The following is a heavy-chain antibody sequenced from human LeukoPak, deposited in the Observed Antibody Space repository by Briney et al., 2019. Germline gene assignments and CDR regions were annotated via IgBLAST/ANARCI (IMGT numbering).Heavy chain of an antibody. V-gene: IGHV3-33*01. Sequence: PGRSLILSCAASGFSFSSYGMHWVRQAPGKGLEWVSVIWYDGSKKYYADSVKGRLTISRDNSKNTVYLQMNSLRAEDTAVYYCARDPRGIAVAGTGDYWGQGTLVTVSS. J-gene: IGHJ4*02. CDR1: GFSFSSYG. CDR2: IWYDGSKK. CDR3: ARDPRGIAVAGTGDY. D-gene: IGHD6-19*01.